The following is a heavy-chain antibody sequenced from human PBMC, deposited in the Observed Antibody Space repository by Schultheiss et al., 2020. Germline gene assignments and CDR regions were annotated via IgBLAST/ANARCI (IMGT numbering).Heavy chain of an antibody. CDR2: IYYSGST. Sequence: SATLSLTCTVSGGSISSSSYYWGWIRQPPGKGLEWIGSIYYSGSTNYNPSLKSRVTISVDTSKNQFSLKLSSVTAADTAVYYCAKVAFYSSPFWFDPWGQGTLVTGYS. D-gene: IGHD6-13*01. CDR3: AKVAFYSSPFWFDP. J-gene: IGHJ5*02. V-gene: IGHV4-39*07. CDR1: GGSISSSSYY.